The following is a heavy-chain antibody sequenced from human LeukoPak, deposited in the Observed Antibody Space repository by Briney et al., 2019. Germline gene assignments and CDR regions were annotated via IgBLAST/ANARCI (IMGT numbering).Heavy chain of an antibody. J-gene: IGHJ4*02. CDR3: TRDINWNYGY. V-gene: IGHV1-2*02. Sequence: GASVKVSCKASGYTFTDSYMDWVRQAPGQGLEWMGWIKPNSGDTNYAQKFQGRVTMTRDTSISTAYMELSRLTSDDTAVYYCTRDINWNYGYWGQGTLVTVSS. D-gene: IGHD1-7*01. CDR1: GYTFTDSY. CDR2: IKPNSGDT.